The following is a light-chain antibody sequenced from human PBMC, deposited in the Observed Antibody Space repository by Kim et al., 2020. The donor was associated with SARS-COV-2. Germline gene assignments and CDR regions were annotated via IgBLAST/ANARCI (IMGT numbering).Light chain of an antibody. J-gene: IGKJ3*01. CDR3: QHFGSSP. CDR2: GAS. V-gene: IGKV3-20*01. CDR1: QGVTSSC. Sequence: ALSRGERGTLSCRASQGVTSSCLAWYKHKPGQAPRLLIYGASSRATGIPDRFSGNGSGTDFTLTISRLEPEDFAVYYCQHFGSSPFGPGTKVDIK.